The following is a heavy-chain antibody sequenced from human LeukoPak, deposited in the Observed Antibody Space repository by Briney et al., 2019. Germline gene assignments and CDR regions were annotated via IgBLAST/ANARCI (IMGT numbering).Heavy chain of an antibody. V-gene: IGHV1-24*01. CDR3: ARDDADYYGSGSMDV. CDR2: FDPEDGET. Sequence: ASVKVSCKVSGYTLTELSMHWVRQAPGKGLEWMGGFDPEDGETIYAQKFQGRVTMTEDTSTDTAYMELSSLRSEDTAVYYCARDDADYYGSGSMDVWGQGTTVTVSS. J-gene: IGHJ6*02. D-gene: IGHD3-10*01. CDR1: GYTLTELS.